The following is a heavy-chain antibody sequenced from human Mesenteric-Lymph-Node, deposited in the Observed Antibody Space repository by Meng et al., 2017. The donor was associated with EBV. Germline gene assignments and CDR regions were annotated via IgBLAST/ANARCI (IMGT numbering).Heavy chain of an antibody. CDR2: IYHSGST. CDR1: GGSISSTKW. J-gene: IGHJ5*02. D-gene: IGHD3-22*01. Sequence: QVQMQESGPGLVKPSGTLSLTCAVSGGSISSTKWWSWVRQSPGKGLEWIGEIYHSGSTNYNPSLKSRVTISLDKSRNQFSLKLSSVTAADTAVYYCARVDYYDSSSLFDPWGQGTLVTVSS. CDR3: ARVDYYDSSSLFDP. V-gene: IGHV4-4*02.